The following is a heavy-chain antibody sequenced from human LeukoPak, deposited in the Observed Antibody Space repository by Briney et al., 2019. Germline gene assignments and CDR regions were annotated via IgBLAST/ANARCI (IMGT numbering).Heavy chain of an antibody. D-gene: IGHD2-2*01. CDR1: GFTFSSYG. J-gene: IGHJ4*02. CDR3: AKSLGYCSSTSCYGNDY. CDR2: ISGSGGST. Sequence: GGSLRLSCAASGFTFSSYGMSWVRQAPGKGLEWVSAISGSGGSTYYADSVKGRFTISRDNSKNTLYLQMNSLRAEDTAVYYCAKSLGYCSSTSCYGNDYWGQGTLVTVSS. V-gene: IGHV3-23*01.